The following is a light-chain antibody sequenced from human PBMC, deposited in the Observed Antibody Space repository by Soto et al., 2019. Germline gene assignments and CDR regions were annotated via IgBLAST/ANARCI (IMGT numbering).Light chain of an antibody. J-gene: IGLJ3*02. V-gene: IGLV3-21*04. CDR2: SDS. CDR1: NTGTKS. CDR3: QVWDSGTDHVV. Sequence: SYELTQPPAVSVAPGKTARITCGGHNTGTKSLHWYQQKPGQAPVLVIYSDSDRPSAIPERFSGSNSGNTATLTINRVEAGDEADYYCQVWDSGTDHVVFGGGTKVTVL.